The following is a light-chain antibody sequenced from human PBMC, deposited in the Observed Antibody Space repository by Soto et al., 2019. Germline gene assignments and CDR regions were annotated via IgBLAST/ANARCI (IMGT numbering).Light chain of an antibody. CDR3: SSYTTRGIPWV. CDR2: QVR. V-gene: IGLV2-14*01. Sequence: QSALTQPASVSGSPGQSITISCTGTSSDVGAYNYVSWYQQHPGKAPKLIIYQVRNRPSGVSNRFSGSKSGSTDSLTISGLQAEDEADYYCSSYTTRGIPWVFGGGTKVTVL. J-gene: IGLJ3*02. CDR1: SSDVGAYNY.